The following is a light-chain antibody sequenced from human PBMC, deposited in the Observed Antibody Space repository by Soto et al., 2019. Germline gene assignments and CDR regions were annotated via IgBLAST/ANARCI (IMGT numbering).Light chain of an antibody. CDR1: SSDVGGYNY. V-gene: IGLV2-14*03. Sequence: QSVLTQPASVSGSPGQSITIFCTGTSSDVGGYNYVSWYQQHPGKAPKLMIYDVSNRPSGVSNRFSGSKSGNTASLTISGLQAEDEADYYCSSYTRNNPPRYVFGTGTKVTVL. J-gene: IGLJ1*01. CDR2: DVS. CDR3: SSYTRNNPPRYV.